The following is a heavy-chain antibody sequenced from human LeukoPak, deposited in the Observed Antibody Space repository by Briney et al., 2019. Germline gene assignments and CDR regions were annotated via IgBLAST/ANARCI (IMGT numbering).Heavy chain of an antibody. Sequence: ASVKVSCKASGYTFTSYGISWVRQAPGQGLEWMGWISAYNGNTNYAQKLQGRVTMTTDTSTSTAYMELRSLRSDDTAVYYCARIPTGGFLEWSYYYYDGMDVWGQGTTVTVSS. CDR3: ARIPTGGFLEWSYYYYDGMDV. CDR1: GYTFTSYG. V-gene: IGHV1-18*01. J-gene: IGHJ6*02. CDR2: ISAYNGNT. D-gene: IGHD3-3*01.